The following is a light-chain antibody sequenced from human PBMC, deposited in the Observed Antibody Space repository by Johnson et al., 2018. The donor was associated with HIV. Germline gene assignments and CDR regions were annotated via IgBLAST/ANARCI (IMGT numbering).Light chain of an antibody. CDR1: NSNIGHNY. Sequence: QSVLTQSPSVSAAPGQKVTISCSGSNSNIGHNYVSWYQQLPGTAPKLLIYDTIKRHSGIPDRFSGSKSGTSATLGITGLQTGDEADYYCGTWDSSLNAYVFGAATKVAVL. V-gene: IGLV1-51*01. CDR2: DTI. CDR3: GTWDSSLNAYV. J-gene: IGLJ1*01.